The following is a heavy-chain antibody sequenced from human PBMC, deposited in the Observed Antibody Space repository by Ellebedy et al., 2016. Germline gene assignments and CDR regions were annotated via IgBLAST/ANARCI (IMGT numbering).Heavy chain of an antibody. CDR2: IDPSDSYT. Sequence: GESLKISCKGSGYSFTSYWISWVRQMPGKGLEWMGRIDPSDSYTNYSPSFQGHVTISADKSISTAYLQWSSLEASDTAMYYCARHDLDLSAQPGAEGDVWGQGTTVTVSS. CDR1: GYSFTSYW. D-gene: IGHD3-10*01. V-gene: IGHV5-10-1*01. J-gene: IGHJ6*02. CDR3: ARHDLDLSAQPGAEGDV.